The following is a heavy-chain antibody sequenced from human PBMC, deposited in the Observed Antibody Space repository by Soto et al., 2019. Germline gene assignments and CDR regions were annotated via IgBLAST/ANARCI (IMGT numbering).Heavy chain of an antibody. D-gene: IGHD3-10*01. CDR3: VRDSTGSGLDYGMDV. V-gene: IGHV3-11*06. J-gene: IGHJ6*01. CDR2: ISSDSIYT. CDR1: GFTFNDHY. Sequence: PGGSLRLSCAASGFTFNDHYMTWIRQAPGKGLEWVSFISSDSIYTNSADSVKGRFTISRDNAKNLLYLQMSSLRVEDTAVYYCVRDSTGSGLDYGMDVW.